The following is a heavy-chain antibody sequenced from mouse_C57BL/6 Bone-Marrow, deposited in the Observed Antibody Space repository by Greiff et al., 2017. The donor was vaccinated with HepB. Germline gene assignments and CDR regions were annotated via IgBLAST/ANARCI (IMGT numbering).Heavy chain of an antibody. Sequence: EVHLVESGPGLAKPSQTLSLTCSVTGYSITSDYWNWIRKFPGNKLEYMGYISYSGSTYYNPSLKSRISITQDTSKNQYYLQLNSVTTEDTATYYCASFYYDYDDAMDYWGQGTSVTVSS. V-gene: IGHV3-8*01. J-gene: IGHJ4*01. D-gene: IGHD2-4*01. CDR3: ASFYYDYDDAMDY. CDR1: GYSITSDY. CDR2: ISYSGST.